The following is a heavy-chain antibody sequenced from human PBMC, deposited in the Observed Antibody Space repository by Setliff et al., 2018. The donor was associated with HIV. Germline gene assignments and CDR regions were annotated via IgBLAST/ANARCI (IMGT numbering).Heavy chain of an antibody. CDR1: GFTFDAHG. CDR3: ARSVIGYYYYGMDV. V-gene: IGHV3-20*04. Sequence: GGSLRLSCAASGFTFDAHGMNWVRQAPGKGLEWVSGISPNGGITYYADSVKGRFTVSRDNPKNSLYLQMDSLRVEDTAVYYCARSVIGYYYYGMDVWGQGTLVTV. D-gene: IGHD3-10*01. CDR2: ISPNGGIT. J-gene: IGHJ6*02.